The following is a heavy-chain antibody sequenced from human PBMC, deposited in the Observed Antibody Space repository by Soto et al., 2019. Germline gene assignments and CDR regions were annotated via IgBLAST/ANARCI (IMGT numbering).Heavy chain of an antibody. CDR1: GGTFSSYA. V-gene: IGHV1-69*13. J-gene: IGHJ4*02. CDR3: ATGIDSSGHLDDY. Sequence: SVKVSCKASGGTFSSYAISWVRQAPGQGLEWMGGIIPIFGTANYAQKFQGRVTIAADESTSTAYMELSSLRSEDTAVYYCATGIDSSGHLDDYWGQGTLVTVSS. CDR2: IIPIFGTA. D-gene: IGHD3-22*01.